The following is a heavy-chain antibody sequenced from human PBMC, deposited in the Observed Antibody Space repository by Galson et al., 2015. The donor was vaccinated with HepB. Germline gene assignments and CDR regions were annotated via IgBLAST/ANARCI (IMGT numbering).Heavy chain of an antibody. Sequence: CAASGFTFSDFGMHWVRQAPGKGLEWVARISYDGRNEYYPDSLKGRFTISRDNSNNTLSLQMNSLRTEDTAVYYCAKGINMGAYYFDSWGQGTLVTVSS. J-gene: IGHJ4*02. CDR3: AKGINMGAYYFDS. V-gene: IGHV3-30*18. D-gene: IGHD1-26*01. CDR2: ISYDGRNE. CDR1: GFTFSDFG.